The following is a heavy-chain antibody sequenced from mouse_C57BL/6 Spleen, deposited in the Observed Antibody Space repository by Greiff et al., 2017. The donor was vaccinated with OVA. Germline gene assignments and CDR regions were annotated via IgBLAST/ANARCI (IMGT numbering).Heavy chain of an antibody. CDR1: GYTFTSYW. CDR2: IDPSDSET. CDR3: ARDYGSSYVCAY. J-gene: IGHJ3*01. Sequence: QVQLQQSGAELVRPGSSVKLSCKASGYTFTSYWMHWVTQRPIQGLAWIGNIDPSDSETHYNQKFKDKATLTVDKSSSTAYMQLSSLTSEDSAVYYGARDYGSSYVCAYWGQGTLVTVSA. D-gene: IGHD1-1*01. V-gene: IGHV1-52*01.